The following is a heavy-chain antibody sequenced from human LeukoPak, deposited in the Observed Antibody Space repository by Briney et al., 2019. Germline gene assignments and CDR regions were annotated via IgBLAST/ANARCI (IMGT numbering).Heavy chain of an antibody. CDR1: GFTISSYA. J-gene: IGHJ4*02. Sequence: PGGSLRLSCAVSGFTISSYAMSWVRQAPGKGLEWVSAMSGSAGSTYYADSVKGRITISRDNSKNMLYLEMNSLRAEDTAVYYCAKDGERFLEWSPLLGYWGQGTLVTVSS. CDR3: AKDGERFLEWSPLLGY. D-gene: IGHD3-3*01. CDR2: MSGSAGST. V-gene: IGHV3-23*01.